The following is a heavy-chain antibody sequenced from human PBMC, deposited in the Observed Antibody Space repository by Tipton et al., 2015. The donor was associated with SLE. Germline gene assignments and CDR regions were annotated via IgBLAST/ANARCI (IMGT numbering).Heavy chain of an antibody. V-gene: IGHV5-51*03. CDR1: EYSFTNYW. CDR3: GRLRNIAFLEYNAAFNI. D-gene: IGHD3-3*02. Sequence: VQLVQSGAEVKKPGESLKISCKGSEYSFTNYWIGWVRQMPGQGLEYVGIIHPGESETRYSPSFQGQVTISADKSISTAYLQWVSLKASDTAIYYRGRLRNIAFLEYNAAFNILGQGTMLTVSA. CDR2: IHPGESET. J-gene: IGHJ3*02.